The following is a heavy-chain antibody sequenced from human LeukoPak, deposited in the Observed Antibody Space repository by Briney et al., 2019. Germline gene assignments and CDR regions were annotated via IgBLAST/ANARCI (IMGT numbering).Heavy chain of an antibody. CDR3: ARVMSRHYFDY. V-gene: IGHV4-34*01. CDR1: GGSFSGYY. J-gene: IGHJ4*02. Sequence: SETLSLTCAVYGGSFSGYYWSWIRQPPGKGLEWIGEINHSGSTNYNPSLKSRVTISVDTSKNQFSLKLSSATAADTAVYYCARVMSRHYFDYWGQGTLVTVSS. CDR2: INHSGST.